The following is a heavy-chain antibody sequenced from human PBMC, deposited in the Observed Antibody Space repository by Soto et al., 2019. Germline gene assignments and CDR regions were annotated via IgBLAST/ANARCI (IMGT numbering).Heavy chain of an antibody. D-gene: IGHD3-9*01. J-gene: IGHJ5*02. V-gene: IGHV1-2*02. Sequence: QVQLVQSESEVRKPGASVKVACQASGYTFTALYMNWVRQAPGQGLEWMGWGNPNTGLTKYAQKFQGRVIMTRDTSINTAYMELSWLTSDDTAVYYCTTLSRDPWGQGTLVTVSS. CDR1: GYTFTALY. CDR2: GNPNTGLT. CDR3: TTLSRDP.